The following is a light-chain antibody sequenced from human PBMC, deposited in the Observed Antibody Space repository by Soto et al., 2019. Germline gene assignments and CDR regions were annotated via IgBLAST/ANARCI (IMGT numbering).Light chain of an antibody. CDR3: CSFAGSYTLV. J-gene: IGLJ2*01. CDR1: SSDIGNYQP. CDR2: EVT. Sequence: QSGLTQPASVSGSPGQPITTSCGGTSSDIGNYQPVSWYQHHPGRAPKLILYEVTKRPSGVSNRFSGYKSGDTASLTISGLQAEDESDYYCCSFAGSYTLVFGGGSKVTVL. V-gene: IGLV2-23*02.